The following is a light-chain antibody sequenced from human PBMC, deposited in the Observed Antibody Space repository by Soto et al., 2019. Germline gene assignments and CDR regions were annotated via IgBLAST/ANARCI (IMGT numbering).Light chain of an antibody. CDR3: QQRSNWTPN. Sequence: EIVFTQSPATLCFSPVVKATLSCSASQSVSSYLAWHHQTPGQAPRLIIYDASNRDTGIPARLSGSESGTDFPPTISSLQPEDFAVYYCQQRSNWTPNLGGGTKVDTK. CDR2: DAS. J-gene: IGKJ4*01. CDR1: QSVSSY. V-gene: IGKV3-11*01.